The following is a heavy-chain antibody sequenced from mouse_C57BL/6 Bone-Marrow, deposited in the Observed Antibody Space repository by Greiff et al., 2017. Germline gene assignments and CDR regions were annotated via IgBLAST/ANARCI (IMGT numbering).Heavy chain of an antibody. J-gene: IGHJ4*01. CDR2: IDPSDSYS. V-gene: IGHV1-59*01. CDR1: GYTFTSYW. Sequence: VQLQQPGAELVRPGTSVKLSCKASGYTFTSYWMHWVKQRPGQGLEWIGVIDPSDSYSNYNQKFKGKATLTVDTSSSTAYMQLSSLKSEYSAVYYCSRLTTGRSYAMDYWGQGTSVTVSS. D-gene: IGHD1-1*01. CDR3: SRLTTGRSYAMDY.